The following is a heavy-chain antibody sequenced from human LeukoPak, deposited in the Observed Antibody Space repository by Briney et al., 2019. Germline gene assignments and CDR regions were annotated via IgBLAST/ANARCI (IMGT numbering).Heavy chain of an antibody. CDR2: ISWDGGST. Sequence: GGSLRLSCAASGFTFDDYAMHWVRQAPGKGLEWVSLISWDGGSTYYADSVKGRFTISRDNSKNSLYLQMNSLRAEDTALYYCAKGLPTYYYGSGGYYTNWGQGTLVTVSS. D-gene: IGHD3-10*01. V-gene: IGHV3-43D*03. CDR3: AKGLPTYYYGSGGYYTN. J-gene: IGHJ4*02. CDR1: GFTFDDYA.